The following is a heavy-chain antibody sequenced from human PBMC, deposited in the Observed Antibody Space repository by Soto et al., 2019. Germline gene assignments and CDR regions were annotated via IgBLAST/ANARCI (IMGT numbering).Heavy chain of an antibody. CDR3: ARVPGEGYYYDSSGYYYNFDY. V-gene: IGHV1-18*01. CDR2: ISAYNGNT. CDR1: GYTFTSYG. J-gene: IGHJ4*02. D-gene: IGHD3-22*01. Sequence: ASVKVSCKASGYTFTSYGISWVRQAPGQGLEWMGWISAYNGNTNYAQKLQGRVTMTTDTSTSTAYMELRSLRSDDTAVYYCARVPGEGYYYDSSGYYYNFDYWGQGTLVTVSS.